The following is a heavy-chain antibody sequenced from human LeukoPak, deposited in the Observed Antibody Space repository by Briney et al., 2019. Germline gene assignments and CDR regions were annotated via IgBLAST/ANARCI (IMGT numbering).Heavy chain of an antibody. Sequence: SETLSLTCSVSSGSISSSSYYWGWIRQPPGKGLEWIGSIHYTGSTNYNPSLKSRVTISVDTSKNQFSLKLSSVTAADTAVYYCARQRGYALDPWGQGTLVTVSS. D-gene: IGHD2-2*01. V-gene: IGHV4-39*01. CDR1: SGSISSSSYY. CDR3: ARQRGYALDP. CDR2: IHYTGST. J-gene: IGHJ5*02.